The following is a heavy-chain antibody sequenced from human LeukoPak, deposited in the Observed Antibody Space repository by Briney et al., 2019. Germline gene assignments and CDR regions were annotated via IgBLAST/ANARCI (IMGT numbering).Heavy chain of an antibody. J-gene: IGHJ6*03. D-gene: IGHD3-16*01. V-gene: IGHV3-20*04. CDR1: GFTFDDYG. Sequence: GGSLRLSCAASGFTFDDYGMSWVRQAPGKGLEWVSGINWNGGSTGYADSVKGRFTISRDNAKNSLYLQMNSLRAEDMALYYCAKDSHTGGRDYYYMDVWGKGATVT. CDR2: INWNGGST. CDR3: AKDSHTGGRDYYYMDV.